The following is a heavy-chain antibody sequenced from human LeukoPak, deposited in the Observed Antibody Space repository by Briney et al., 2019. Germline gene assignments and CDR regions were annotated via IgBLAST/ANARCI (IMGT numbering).Heavy chain of an antibody. CDR3: ARSDGYGLVGI. CDR1: GFTFSSYG. V-gene: IGHV3-23*01. D-gene: IGHD3-10*01. J-gene: IGHJ3*02. CDR2: ISGSGGST. Sequence: GGSLRLSCAAFGFTFSSYGMSWVRQPPGKGLEWVSAISGSGGSTYYADSVKGRFTISRDNSKNTLYLQMNSLRAEDTAVYYCARSDGYGLVGIWGQGTMVTVSS.